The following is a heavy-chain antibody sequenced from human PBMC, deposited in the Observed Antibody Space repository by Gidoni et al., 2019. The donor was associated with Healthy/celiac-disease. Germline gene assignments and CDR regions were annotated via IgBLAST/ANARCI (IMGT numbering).Heavy chain of an antibody. Sequence: QMQLVQSGPEVKKPGTSVKVSCKASGFTFTSSAVQWVRQARGQRLEWIGWIVVGSGNTNYAQKFQERVTITRDMSTSTAYMELSSLRSEDTAVYYCAADSTVSYDFWSGYYSRGDYWGQGTLVTVSS. CDR1: GFTFTSSA. CDR2: IVVGSGNT. J-gene: IGHJ4*02. V-gene: IGHV1-58*01. CDR3: AADSTVSYDFWSGYYSRGDY. D-gene: IGHD3-3*01.